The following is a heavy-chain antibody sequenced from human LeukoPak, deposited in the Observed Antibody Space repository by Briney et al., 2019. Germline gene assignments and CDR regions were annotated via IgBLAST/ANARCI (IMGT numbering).Heavy chain of an antibody. CDR3: ARDGGVAPHNWFDP. CDR1: GYSISSGYY. CDR2: IYHSGSI. Sequence: SETLSLTCTVSGYSISSGYYWGWIRQPPGKGLEWIGSIYHSGSIYYNPSLKSRVTISVDTSKNQFSLKLSSVTAADTAVYYCARDGGVAPHNWFDPWGQGTLVTVSS. D-gene: IGHD2-8*02. V-gene: IGHV4-38-2*02. J-gene: IGHJ5*02.